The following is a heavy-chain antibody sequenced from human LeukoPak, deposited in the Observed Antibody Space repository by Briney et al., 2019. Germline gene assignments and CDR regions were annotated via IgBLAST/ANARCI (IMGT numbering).Heavy chain of an antibody. Sequence: GESLKISCKGSGYDFPSYWIAWVRQVPGRGLEWMGIIYPGDSDTRYSPSFQGQVTISADKSISTAYLQWSSLRASDTAMYYCARGEYYFDSWGQGALVTVSS. D-gene: IGHD2-21*01. V-gene: IGHV5-51*01. CDR1: GYDFPSYW. CDR3: ARGEYYFDS. J-gene: IGHJ4*02. CDR2: IYPGDSDT.